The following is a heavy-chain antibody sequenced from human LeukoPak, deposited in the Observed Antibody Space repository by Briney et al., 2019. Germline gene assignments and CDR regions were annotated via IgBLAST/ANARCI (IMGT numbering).Heavy chain of an antibody. CDR1: GFTFSSYS. CDR2: ISSSSSYI. J-gene: IGHJ6*02. CDR3: ARERPAEYSSSQSLLYGMDV. D-gene: IGHD6-13*01. Sequence: GGSLRFSCAASGFTFSSYSMNWARQAPGKGLEWVSSISSSSSYIYYADSVKGRFTISRDNAKNSLYLQMNSLRAEDTAVYYCARERPAEYSSSQSLLYGMDVWGQGTTVTVSS. V-gene: IGHV3-21*01.